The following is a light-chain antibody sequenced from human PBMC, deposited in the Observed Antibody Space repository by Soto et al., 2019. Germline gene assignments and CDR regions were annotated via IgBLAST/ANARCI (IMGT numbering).Light chain of an antibody. J-gene: IGKJ2*01. CDR2: RTS. CDR3: QQYDDFYT. V-gene: IGKV1-5*03. CDR1: QSISVW. Sequence: DIQMTQSPSTLSASVGDRVTITCRANQSISVWLAWYQRKPGKAPNLLIHRTSTLVSGVPSMFSGSGSGTEFNLTISGLQSDDSATYYCQQYDDFYTFGQGTKLEI.